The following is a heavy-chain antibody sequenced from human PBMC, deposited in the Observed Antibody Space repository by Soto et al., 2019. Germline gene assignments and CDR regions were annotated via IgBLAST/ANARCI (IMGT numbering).Heavy chain of an antibody. J-gene: IGHJ4*02. Sequence: HPGGSLRLSCSASGFTFSSYAMHWVRQAPGKGLEYVSAISSNGGSTYYADSVKGRFTISRDNSKNTLYLQMSSLRAEDTAVYYCVKDRVITMVRGVNDYWGQGTLVTVSS. CDR1: GFTFSSYA. CDR2: ISSNGGST. V-gene: IGHV3-64D*06. CDR3: VKDRVITMVRGVNDY. D-gene: IGHD3-10*01.